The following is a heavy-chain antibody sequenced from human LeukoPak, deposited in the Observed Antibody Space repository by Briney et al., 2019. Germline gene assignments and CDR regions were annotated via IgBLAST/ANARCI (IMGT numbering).Heavy chain of an antibody. D-gene: IGHD4-23*01. CDR1: GGSISSSSYY. Sequence: PSETLSLTCTVSGGSISSSSYYWGWIRQPPGKGLEWIGSIYYSGSTYYNPSLKSRVTISVDTSKNQFSLKLSSVTAADTAVYYCARKNFGGNSDYYYYYIDVWGNGTTVTVSS. CDR2: IYYSGST. V-gene: IGHV4-39*07. CDR3: ARKNFGGNSDYYYYYIDV. J-gene: IGHJ6*03.